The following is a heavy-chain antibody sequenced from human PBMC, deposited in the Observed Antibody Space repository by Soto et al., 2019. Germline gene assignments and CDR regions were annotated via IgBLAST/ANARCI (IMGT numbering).Heavy chain of an antibody. Sequence: GESLKISCAASGFTFGSYAMSWVRQAPGKGLEWVSAISGSGGSTYYADSVKGRFTISRDNSKNTLYLQMNSLRAEDTAVYYCAKERLRELYYFDYWGQGTLVTVSS. V-gene: IGHV3-23*01. D-gene: IGHD1-26*01. CDR2: ISGSGGST. J-gene: IGHJ4*02. CDR1: GFTFGSYA. CDR3: AKERLRELYYFDY.